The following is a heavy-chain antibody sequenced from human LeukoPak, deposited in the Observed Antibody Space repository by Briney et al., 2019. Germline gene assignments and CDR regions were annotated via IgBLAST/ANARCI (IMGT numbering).Heavy chain of an antibody. V-gene: IGHV1-2*02. D-gene: IGHD2-15*01. J-gene: IGHJ5*02. CDR2: INPNSGGT. Sequence: GASVKVSCKASGYTFTGYYMHWVRQAPGQGLEWMGWINPNSGGTNYAQKFQGRVTMTRDTSNSTAYMELSRLRSDDTAVYYCARGAPYCSGGSCYSEFDPWGQGTLVTVSS. CDR3: ARGAPYCSGGSCYSEFDP. CDR1: GYTFTGYY.